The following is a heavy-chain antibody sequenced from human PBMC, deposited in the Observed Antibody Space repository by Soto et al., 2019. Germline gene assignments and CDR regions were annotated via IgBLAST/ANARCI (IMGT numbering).Heavy chain of an antibody. V-gene: IGHV1-18*01. CDR3: ARDEGGYDILTGYYKAHHFDQ. D-gene: IGHD3-9*01. J-gene: IGHJ4*02. CDR1: GYTFGHFY. CDR2: ISPHNRNT. Sequence: QVQLVQSGAEVKKPGDSVKVSCKASGYTFGHFYITWVRQAPGQGLAWMGAISPHNRNTNYAEKFRGRVTMTTDTSTTTAYMELRSLRSDDTAVYYCARDEGGYDILTGYYKAHHFDQWGQGALVTVSS.